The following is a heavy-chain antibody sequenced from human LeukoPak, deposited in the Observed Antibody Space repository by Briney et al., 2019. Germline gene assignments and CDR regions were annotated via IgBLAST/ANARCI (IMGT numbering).Heavy chain of an antibody. J-gene: IGHJ4*02. CDR3: ARPLWFGKLLFNY. V-gene: IGHV3-7*01. CDR2: IKQDGSEK. CDR1: GFTFSSYW. D-gene: IGHD3-10*01. Sequence: GGSLRLSCAASGFTFSSYWMSWVRQAPGKGLEGVANIKQDGSEKYYVDSVKGRFTISRDNDKNSLYLQMNSLRAEDTAVYYCARPLWFGKLLFNYWGQGTLVTVSS.